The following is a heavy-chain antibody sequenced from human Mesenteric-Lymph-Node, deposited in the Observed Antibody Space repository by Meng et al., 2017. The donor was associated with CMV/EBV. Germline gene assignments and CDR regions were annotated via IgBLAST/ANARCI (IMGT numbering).Heavy chain of an antibody. D-gene: IGHD6-13*01. J-gene: IGHJ6*02. V-gene: IGHV3-74*01. CDR1: GFTFSSYW. CDR3: ATGAAAGTVYYYHYDMDV. Sequence: GGSLRLSCAVSGFTFSSYWMHWVRQTPGKGLVWVSRIHSDGSRTSYADSVKGRFTISRDNAKNSLYLQMNSLRAEDTAVYYCATGAAAGTVYYYHYDMDVWGQGTTVTVSS. CDR2: IHSDGSRT.